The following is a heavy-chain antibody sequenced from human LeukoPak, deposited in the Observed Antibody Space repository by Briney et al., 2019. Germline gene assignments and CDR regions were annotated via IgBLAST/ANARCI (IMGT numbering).Heavy chain of an antibody. CDR3: AKDGYDILTGPSEY. CDR2: ISWNSGSI. D-gene: IGHD3-9*01. Sequence: GRSLRLSCAASGFTFDDYAMHWVRQAPGKGLEWVSGISWNSGSIGYADSVKGRFTISRDNAKNSLYLQMNSLRAEDTALYYCAKDGYDILTGPSEYWGQGTLVTVSS. V-gene: IGHV3-9*01. J-gene: IGHJ4*02. CDR1: GFTFDDYA.